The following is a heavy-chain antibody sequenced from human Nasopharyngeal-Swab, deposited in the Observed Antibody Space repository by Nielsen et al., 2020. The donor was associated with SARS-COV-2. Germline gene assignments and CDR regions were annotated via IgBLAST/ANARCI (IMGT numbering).Heavy chain of an antibody. CDR2: ISAYNGNT. V-gene: IGHV1-18*01. Sequence: ASVKVSCKASGYTFTSFGISWVRQAPGQGLEWMGWISAYNGNTNYGQKLQGRVTMTRDTSTSTVYMELSSLRSEDTAVYYCARTGGGMDVWGQGTTVTVSS. D-gene: IGHD3-16*01. CDR1: GYTFTSFG. J-gene: IGHJ6*02. CDR3: ARTGGGMDV.